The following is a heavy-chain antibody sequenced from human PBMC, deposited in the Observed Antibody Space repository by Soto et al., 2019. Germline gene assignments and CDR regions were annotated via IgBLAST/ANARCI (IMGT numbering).Heavy chain of an antibody. D-gene: IGHD3-10*01. V-gene: IGHV5-51*01. CDR3: AGGGVRGVITRTRDYYGMDV. CDR1: GYSFTSYW. CDR2: IYPGDSDT. J-gene: IGHJ6*01. Sequence: PGESLKISCKGSGYSFTSYWIGWVRQMPGKGLEWMGIIYPGDSDTRYSPSFQGQVTISADKSISTAYLQWSSLKASDTAMYYCAGGGVRGVITRTRDYYGMDVWGQGTTVTVPQ.